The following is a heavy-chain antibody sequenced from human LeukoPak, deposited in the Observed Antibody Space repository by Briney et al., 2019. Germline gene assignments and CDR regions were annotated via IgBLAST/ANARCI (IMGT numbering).Heavy chain of an antibody. CDR3: ATHRIAAAGVPDY. D-gene: IGHD6-13*01. V-gene: IGHV1-24*01. J-gene: IGHJ4*02. CDR1: GYTLTELS. CDR2: FDPEDGET. Sequence: ASVKVSCKVSGYTLTELSMHWVRQAPGKGGEWMGGFDPEDGETIYAQKFQGRVTMTGDTSTDTAYMELSSLRSEDTAVYYCATHRIAAAGVPDYWGQGTLVTVSS.